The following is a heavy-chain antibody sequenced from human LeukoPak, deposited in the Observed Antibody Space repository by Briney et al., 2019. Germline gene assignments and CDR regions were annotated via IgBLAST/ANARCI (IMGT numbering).Heavy chain of an antibody. D-gene: IGHD3-22*01. CDR3: ARGGYYDSSGSRDAFDI. Sequence: SQTLSLTCTVSGGSISSGSYFWNWIRQPAGKGLEWIGRIYTSGSTDYNPSLKSRVTISLDTAKNQFSLKLSSVTAADTAVYYCARGGYYDSSGSRDAFDIWGQGTMVTVSS. CDR2: IYTSGST. V-gene: IGHV4-61*02. J-gene: IGHJ3*02. CDR1: GGSISSGSYF.